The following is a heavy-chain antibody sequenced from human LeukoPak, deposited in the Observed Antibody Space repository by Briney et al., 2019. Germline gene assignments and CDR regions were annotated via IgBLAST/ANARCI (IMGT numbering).Heavy chain of an antibody. CDR1: GGSISSYY. CDR2: IYYSGST. D-gene: IGHD6-6*01. J-gene: IGHJ5*02. Sequence: RPSETLSLTCTVSGGSISSYYWSWIRQPPGKGLEWIGYIYYSGSTNYNPSLKSRVTISVDTSKNQFSLKLSSVTAADTAVYYCARATGYSSSTGWFDPWGQGTLVTVSS. V-gene: IGHV4-59*01. CDR3: ARATGYSSSTGWFDP.